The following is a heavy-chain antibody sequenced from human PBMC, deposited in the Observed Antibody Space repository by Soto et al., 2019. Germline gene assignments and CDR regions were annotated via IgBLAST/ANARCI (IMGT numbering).Heavy chain of an antibody. Sequence: GASVKVSCKTSGYTFTSYDIHWVRQATGQGLEWMGWMNPNNGYTDYAQKFQGRVTMTRDTSLSTAYMELSSLTSDDTAVYYCARGRGWRDYWGQGTLATVSS. CDR1: GYTFTSYD. CDR2: MNPNNGYT. J-gene: IGHJ4*02. CDR3: ARGRGWRDY. D-gene: IGHD6-19*01. V-gene: IGHV1-8*01.